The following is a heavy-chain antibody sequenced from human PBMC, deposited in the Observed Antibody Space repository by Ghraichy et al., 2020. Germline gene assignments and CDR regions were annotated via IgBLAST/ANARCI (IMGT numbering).Heavy chain of an antibody. CDR2: ISSSSGAI. CDR3: ARDLYSSSAERMDY. V-gene: IGHV3-48*01. Sequence: SCAASGFTFSYYSMNWVRQAPGKGLEWVSFISSSSGAIYYGESVKGRFTISRDNAKNSLYLQMNSLRAEDTAVYYCARDLYSSSAERMDYGGHGTLVTVSS. J-gene: IGHJ4*01. CDR1: GFTFSYYS. D-gene: IGHD6-6*01.